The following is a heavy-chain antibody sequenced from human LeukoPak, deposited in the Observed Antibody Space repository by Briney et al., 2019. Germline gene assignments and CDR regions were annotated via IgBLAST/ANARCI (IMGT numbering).Heavy chain of an antibody. D-gene: IGHD6-19*01. J-gene: IGHJ4*02. CDR3: ARVLIGIAVAGMEYFDY. V-gene: IGHV1-69*13. CDR1: GGTFSSYA. Sequence: GASVKVSCTASGGTFSSYAISWVRQAPGQGLEWMGGIIPIFGTANYAQKFQGRVTITADESTSTAYMELSSLRSEDTAVYYCARVLIGIAVAGMEYFDYWGQGTLVAVSS. CDR2: IIPIFGTA.